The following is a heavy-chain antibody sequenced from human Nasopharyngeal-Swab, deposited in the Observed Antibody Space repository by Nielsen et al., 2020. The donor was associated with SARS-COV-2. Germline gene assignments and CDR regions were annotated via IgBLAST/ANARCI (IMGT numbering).Heavy chain of an antibody. CDR3: AGQGFVLYFDY. V-gene: IGHV3-66*02. CDR1: RFTVSSNY. J-gene: IGHJ4*02. CDR2: IYSGGST. Sequence: GESLKISCAASRFTVSSNYMSWVRQAPGKGLEWVSVIYSGGSTYYADSVKGRFTISRDNSKNTLYLQMNSLRAEDTAVYYCAGQGFVLYFDYWGQGTLVTVSS. D-gene: IGHD2-8*01.